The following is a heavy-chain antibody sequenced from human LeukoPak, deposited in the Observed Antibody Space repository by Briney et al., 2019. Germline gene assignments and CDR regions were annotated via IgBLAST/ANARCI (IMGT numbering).Heavy chain of an antibody. D-gene: IGHD5-12*01. CDR2: ISGSGGST. J-gene: IGHJ4*02. CDR1: GFTFSSYA. Sequence: GGPLRLSCAASGFTFSSYAMSWVRQAPGKGLEWVSAISGSGGSTYYADSVKGRFTISRDNSKNTLYLQMNSLRAEDTAVYYCAKVKEMATIFDYWGQGTLVTVSS. CDR3: AKVKEMATIFDY. V-gene: IGHV3-23*01.